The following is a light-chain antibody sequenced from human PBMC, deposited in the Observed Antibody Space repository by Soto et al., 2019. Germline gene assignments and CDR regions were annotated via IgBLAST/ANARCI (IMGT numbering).Light chain of an antibody. J-gene: IGLJ1*01. V-gene: IGLV2-14*01. CDR1: SIDVGGYNY. CDR3: SSYTSSSTPHYV. Sequence: QSALTQPASVSGSPGQSITISCTGTSIDVGGYNYVSWYQQHPGKAPKLMIYDVSNRPSGVSNRFSGSKSGNTASLTISGLQAEDEADYYCSSYTSSSTPHYVFGTGTKLTVL. CDR2: DVS.